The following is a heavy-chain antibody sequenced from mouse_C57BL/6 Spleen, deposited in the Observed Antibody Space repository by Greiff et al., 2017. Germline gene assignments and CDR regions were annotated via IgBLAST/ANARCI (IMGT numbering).Heavy chain of an antibody. D-gene: IGHD2-1*01. CDR1: GFNIKDYY. CDR3: ARSGGNYDWYFDV. Sequence: VQLQQSGAELVKPGASVKLSCTASGFNIKDYYMHWVKQRTEQGLEWIGRIDPEDGETKYAPKFQGKATMTADTSSNTAYLQLSSLTSEDTAVYYCARSGGNYDWYFDVWGTGTTVTVSS. V-gene: IGHV14-2*01. J-gene: IGHJ1*03. CDR2: IDPEDGET.